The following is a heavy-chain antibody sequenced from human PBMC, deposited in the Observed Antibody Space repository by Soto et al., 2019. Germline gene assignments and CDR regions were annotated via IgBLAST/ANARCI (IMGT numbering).Heavy chain of an antibody. D-gene: IGHD3-22*01. V-gene: IGHV1-69*12. CDR3: ARLGRSSGPSAFDI. J-gene: IGHJ3*02. Sequence: QVQLVQSGAEVKKPRSSVKVSCKASGGTFSSYAISWVRQAPGQGLEWMGGIIPIFGTANYAQKFQGRVTITAHESTSTAYMGLSSLRSEDTAVYYCARLGRSSGPSAFDIWGQGTMVTVSS. CDR2: IIPIFGTA. CDR1: GGTFSSYA.